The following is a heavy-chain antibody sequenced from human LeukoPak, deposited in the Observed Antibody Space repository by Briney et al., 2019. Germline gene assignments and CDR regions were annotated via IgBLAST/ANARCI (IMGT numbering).Heavy chain of an antibody. Sequence: GGSLRLSCAASGFTFSSYAMSWVRQAPGKGLEWVSAISGSGGSTYYAASVKGRFTISRDNSKNPLYLQMNSLRAEDTAEYYCAKAGLYCSGGSCYDWFDPWGQGTLVTVSS. J-gene: IGHJ5*02. CDR2: ISGSGGST. D-gene: IGHD2-15*01. V-gene: IGHV3-23*01. CDR1: GFTFSSYA. CDR3: AKAGLYCSGGSCYDWFDP.